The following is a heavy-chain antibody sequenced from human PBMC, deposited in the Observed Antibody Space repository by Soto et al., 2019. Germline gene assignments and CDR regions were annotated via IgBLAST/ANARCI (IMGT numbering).Heavy chain of an antibody. Sequence: SGGSLRLSCAASGFTFSSRAMSWVRQAPGKGLEWVSSISGSGGSTYYADSVKGRFTISRDNSKNTMYLQMNSLRAEDTAVYYCAKKYDSVWGSSDYWGQGTLVTVSS. CDR3: AKKYDSVWGSSDY. CDR1: GFTFSSRA. J-gene: IGHJ4*02. CDR2: ISGSGGST. D-gene: IGHD3-16*01. V-gene: IGHV3-23*01.